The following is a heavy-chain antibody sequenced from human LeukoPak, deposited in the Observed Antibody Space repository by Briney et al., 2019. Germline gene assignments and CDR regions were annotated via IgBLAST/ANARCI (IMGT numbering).Heavy chain of an antibody. CDR3: ARGHYGSGRYMEYFDY. CDR2: MSHDGTNE. V-gene: IGHV3-30-3*01. J-gene: IGHJ4*02. CDR1: GFTLSSYA. Sequence: GGSLRLSCAASGFTLSSYAMHWVRQAPGKGLEWVAVMSHDGTNEYNADSVKGRFIISRDNSGNTLYLQMNSLRPEDTAVYYCARGHYGSGRYMEYFDYWGQGTLVTVSS. D-gene: IGHD3-10*01.